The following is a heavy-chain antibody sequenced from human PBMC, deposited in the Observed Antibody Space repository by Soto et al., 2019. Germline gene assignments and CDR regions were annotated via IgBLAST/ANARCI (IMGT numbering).Heavy chain of an antibody. CDR2: MIGDGTSW. Sequence: EVQLLESGGGLAQAGGSLRLSCAASGFNFRIYAMNWVRQAPWKGLEWVSVMIGDGTSWDYADSVRGRFTISRDNSKNMLYLQMNNLRAEDTAVYYCAKDLRPDGRYDLDYWGQGTLVTVSS. CDR1: GFNFRIYA. V-gene: IGHV3-23*01. D-gene: IGHD1-26*01. J-gene: IGHJ4*02. CDR3: AKDLRPDGRYDLDY.